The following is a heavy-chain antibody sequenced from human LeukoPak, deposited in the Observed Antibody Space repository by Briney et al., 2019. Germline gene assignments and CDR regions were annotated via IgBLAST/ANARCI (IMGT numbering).Heavy chain of an antibody. CDR2: INHSGST. Sequence: SETLSLTCTVSGYSISSGYYWGWIRQPPGKGLEWIGEINHSGSTNYNPSLKSRVTISVDTSKNQFSLKLSSVTAADTAVYYCARRGSYPYYYYYYMDVWGKGTTVTISS. J-gene: IGHJ6*03. D-gene: IGHD1-26*01. CDR3: ARRGSYPYYYYYYMDV. V-gene: IGHV4-38-2*02. CDR1: GYSISSGYY.